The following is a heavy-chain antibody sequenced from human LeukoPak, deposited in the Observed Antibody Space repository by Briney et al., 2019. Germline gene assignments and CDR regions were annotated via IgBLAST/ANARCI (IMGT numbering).Heavy chain of an antibody. V-gene: IGHV3-30*02. Sequence: QTGGSLRLSCAASGFTFSSYGMHWVRQAPGKGLEWVAFIRYDGSNKYYADSVKGRFTISRDNSKNTLYLQMNSLRAKDTAVYYCAKVVGKIIAGDGDYWGQGTLVTVSS. CDR3: AKVVGKIIAGDGDY. D-gene: IGHD6-13*01. J-gene: IGHJ4*02. CDR1: GFTFSSYG. CDR2: IRYDGSNK.